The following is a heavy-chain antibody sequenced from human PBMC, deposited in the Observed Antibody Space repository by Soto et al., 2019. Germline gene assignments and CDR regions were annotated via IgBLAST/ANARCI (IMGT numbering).Heavy chain of an antibody. CDR1: GYTFTNYY. Sequence: QVQLVQSGAEVKKPGASVKVSCKASGYTFTNYYIHWVRQAPGQGLEWMGIINPTSVSTNYAQKFQGRVTLTYATSTTTVYMELSGLRSEDTAVLYCARDLAAGDHWGQGTLVTVSS. V-gene: IGHV1-46*01. CDR3: ARDLAAGDH. D-gene: IGHD6-13*01. J-gene: IGHJ4*02. CDR2: INPTSVST.